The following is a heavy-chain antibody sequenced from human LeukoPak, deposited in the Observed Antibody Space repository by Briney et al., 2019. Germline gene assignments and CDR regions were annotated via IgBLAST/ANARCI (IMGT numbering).Heavy chain of an antibody. V-gene: IGHV1-46*01. CDR2: INPSGGST. CDR3: ARDPKYYDSSGYWNY. CDR1: GYTFTGYY. J-gene: IGHJ4*02. Sequence: GASVKVSCKASGYTFTGYYMHWVRQAPGQGLEWMGIINPSGGSTSYAQKFQGRVTMTRDTSTSTVYMELSSLRSEDTAVYYCARDPKYYDSSGYWNYWGQGTLVTVSS. D-gene: IGHD3-22*01.